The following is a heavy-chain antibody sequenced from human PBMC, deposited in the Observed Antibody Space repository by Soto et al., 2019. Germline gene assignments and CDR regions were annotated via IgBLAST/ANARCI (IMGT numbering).Heavy chain of an antibody. CDR2: IIPILGIA. V-gene: IGHV1-69*02. CDR3: ALSGSGSQNYYYMDV. Sequence: GASVKVSCKASGGTFSSYTISWVRHAPGQGLEWMGRIIPILGIANYAQKFQGRVTITADKSTSTAYMELSSLRSEDTAVYYSALSGSGSQNYYYMDVWGKGTTVTVSS. CDR1: GGTFSSYT. J-gene: IGHJ6*03. D-gene: IGHD3-10*01.